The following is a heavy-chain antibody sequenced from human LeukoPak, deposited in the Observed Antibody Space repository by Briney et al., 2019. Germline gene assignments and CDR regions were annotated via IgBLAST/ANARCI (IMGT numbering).Heavy chain of an antibody. CDR1: GYTLTELS. CDR2: FDPEDGET. J-gene: IGHJ6*02. Sequence: ASVKVSCKVSGYTLTELSMHWVRHAPGKGLEWMGGFDPEDGETIYAQKFQGRVTMTEDTSTDTAYMELSSLRSEDTAVYYCATRAGGSGGAHDYYYYYGMDVWGQGTTVTVSS. V-gene: IGHV1-24*01. CDR3: ATRAGGSGGAHDYYYYYGMDV. D-gene: IGHD2-15*01.